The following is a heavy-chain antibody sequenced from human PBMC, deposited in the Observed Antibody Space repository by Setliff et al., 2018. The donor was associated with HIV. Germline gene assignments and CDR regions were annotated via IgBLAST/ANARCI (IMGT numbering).Heavy chain of an antibody. Sequence: PSETLSLTCTVSGGSIFTESSYWGWVRQPPGKPLEWLATIFYRGGTFYNPSLKSRITMSLDMSKNQFSVKLRSVTAADTAVYYCARDAERGYSYGYDYWGQGTLVTVSS. J-gene: IGHJ4*02. CDR2: IFYRGGT. V-gene: IGHV4-39*02. CDR3: ARDAERGYSYGYDY. D-gene: IGHD5-18*01. CDR1: GGSIFTESSY.